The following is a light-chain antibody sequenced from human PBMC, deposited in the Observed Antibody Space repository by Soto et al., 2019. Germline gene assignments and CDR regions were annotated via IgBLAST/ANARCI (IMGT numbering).Light chain of an antibody. J-gene: IGKJ5*01. Sequence: DIVFTQSPFTLSLSPGDRATLSCRASETVSSYLLWYQQKPGQDPRLLIYDASERATGIPARFSGSGSETDFTLTISSLEPEDFGVYYCLHRMNWPLTFGQGTRLEIK. CDR2: DAS. CDR1: ETVSSY. V-gene: IGKV3-11*01. CDR3: LHRMNWPLT.